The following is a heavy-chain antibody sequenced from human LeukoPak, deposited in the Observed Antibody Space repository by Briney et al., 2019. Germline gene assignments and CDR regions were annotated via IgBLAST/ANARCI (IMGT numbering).Heavy chain of an antibody. CDR1: GFTFSSYA. D-gene: IGHD3-10*01. Sequence: GGSLRLSCAASGFTFSSYAMSWVRQAPGKGLEWVSAINGSGGSTYYADSVKGRFTISRDNSKNTLYLQMNSLRAEDTAVYYCAKDPSNAARGRGIYFDYWGQGTLVTVSS. CDR2: INGSGGST. CDR3: AKDPSNAARGRGIYFDY. J-gene: IGHJ4*02. V-gene: IGHV3-23*01.